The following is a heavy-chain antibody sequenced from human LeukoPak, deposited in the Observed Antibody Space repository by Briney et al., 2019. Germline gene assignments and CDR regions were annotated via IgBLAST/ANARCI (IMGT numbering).Heavy chain of an antibody. CDR3: AKDRSLRGRYDSSGYYYD. J-gene: IGHJ4*02. Sequence: PGGSLRLSCAASGFTFSSYGMHWVRQAPGKGLEWVAFIRYDGSNKYYADSVKGRFTISRDNSKNTLHLQMNSLRAEDTAVYYCAKDRSLRGRYDSSGYYYDWGQGTLVTVSS. V-gene: IGHV3-30*02. CDR2: IRYDGSNK. CDR1: GFTFSSYG. D-gene: IGHD3-22*01.